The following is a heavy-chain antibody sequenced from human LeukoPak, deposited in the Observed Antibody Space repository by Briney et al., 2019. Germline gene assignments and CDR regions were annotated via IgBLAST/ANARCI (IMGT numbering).Heavy chain of an antibody. J-gene: IGHJ5*02. V-gene: IGHV1-8*01. CDR2: MNPKSGNS. Sequence: ASVKVSCKASGNTLTTYDFNWVRQASGQGLEWMGWMNPKSGNSGYAESFQGRTSLDINRSTDTAYMELTSLRFEDTAVYYCAIREPAPNAFDPWGQGTLVTVSS. CDR3: AIREPAPNAFDP. D-gene: IGHD1-14*01. CDR1: GNTLTTYD.